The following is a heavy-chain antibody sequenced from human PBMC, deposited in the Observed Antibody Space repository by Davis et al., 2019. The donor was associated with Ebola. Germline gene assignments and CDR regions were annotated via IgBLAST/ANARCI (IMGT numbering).Heavy chain of an antibody. V-gene: IGHV1-3*01. CDR3: ARDEQQVRPAFDI. J-gene: IGHJ3*02. Sequence: ASVKVSCKASGYTFINYAIHWVRQAPGQRLEWMGWINAGDGKIIYSENFQGRLTMTRDTSTSTVYMELSSLRSEDTAVYYCARDEQQVRPAFDIWGQGTVVTVSS. CDR2: INAGDGKI. CDR1: GYTFINYA. D-gene: IGHD6-13*01.